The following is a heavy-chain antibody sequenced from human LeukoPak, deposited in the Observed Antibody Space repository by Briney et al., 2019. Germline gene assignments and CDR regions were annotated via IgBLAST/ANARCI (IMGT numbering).Heavy chain of an antibody. Sequence: GGSLRLSCAASGFTFSSYEMNWVRQAPGKGLEWISYISGSGNTIHYADSVKGRFTISRDSAKNSLYLQMNGLRVEDTAIYSCAKASSITNPYYGMDVWGQGTTVTVSS. CDR1: GFTFSSYE. D-gene: IGHD3-3*01. V-gene: IGHV3-48*03. CDR3: AKASSITNPYYGMDV. CDR2: ISGSGNTI. J-gene: IGHJ6*02.